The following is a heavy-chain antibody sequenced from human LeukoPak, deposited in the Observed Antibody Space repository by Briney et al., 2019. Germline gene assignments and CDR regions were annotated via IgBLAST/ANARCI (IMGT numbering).Heavy chain of an antibody. J-gene: IGHJ4*02. V-gene: IGHV3-66*01. CDR1: GFTVSSNY. Sequence: GGSLRLSCAASGFTVSSNYMSWVRQAPGKGLEWVSVIYSGGSTYYADSVKGRFTISRDNSKNTLYLQMNSLRAEDTAVYYCARDRKDGYIHYFDYWGQGTLVTVSS. CDR3: ARDRKDGYIHYFDY. CDR2: IYSGGST. D-gene: IGHD5-24*01.